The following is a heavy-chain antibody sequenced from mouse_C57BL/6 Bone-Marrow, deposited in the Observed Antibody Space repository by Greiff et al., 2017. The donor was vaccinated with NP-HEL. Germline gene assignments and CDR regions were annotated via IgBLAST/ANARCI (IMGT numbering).Heavy chain of an antibody. D-gene: IGHD1-1*01. CDR1: GYTFTSYG. Sequence: VKLQQSGAELARPGASVKLSCKASGYTFTSYGISWVKQRTGQGLEWIGEIYPRSGNTYYNEKFKGKATLTADKSSSTAYMELRSLTSEDSAVYFCARNYGSSFHFDYWGQGTTLTVSS. CDR3: ARNYGSSFHFDY. V-gene: IGHV1-81*01. CDR2: IYPRSGNT. J-gene: IGHJ2*01.